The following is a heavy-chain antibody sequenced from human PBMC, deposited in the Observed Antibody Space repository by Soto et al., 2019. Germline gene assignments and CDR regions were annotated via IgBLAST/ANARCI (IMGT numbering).Heavy chain of an antibody. V-gene: IGHV4-59*01. CDR2: IYYSGSP. CDR1: GASISDYY. Sequence: SETLSLTCTVSGASISDYYWSWIRQPPGKGLEWIGYIYYSGSPHHNPSLRSRVIISEDRSKNQIYLKLNSVTAADTAVYYCAREYYYDSSGIGFDPWGPGTLVTVSS. CDR3: AREYYYDSSGIGFDP. D-gene: IGHD3-22*01. J-gene: IGHJ5*02.